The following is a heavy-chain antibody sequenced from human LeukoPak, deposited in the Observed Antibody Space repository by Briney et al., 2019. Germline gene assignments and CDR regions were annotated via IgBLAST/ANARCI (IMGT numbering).Heavy chain of an antibody. CDR2: INHSGIT. D-gene: IGHD3-10*01. CDR3: AKIYGSGSYKPHAFDI. J-gene: IGHJ3*02. CDR1: GGSFSGYY. Sequence: PSETLSLTCAVYGGSFSGYYWSWIRQPPGKGLEWIGEINHSGITNYNPSLKSRVTISVDTSKNQFSLKLSSVTAADTAVYYCAKIYGSGSYKPHAFDIWGQGTMVTVSS. V-gene: IGHV4-34*01.